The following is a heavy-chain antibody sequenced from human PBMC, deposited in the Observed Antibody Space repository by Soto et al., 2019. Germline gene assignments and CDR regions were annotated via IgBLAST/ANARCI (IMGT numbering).Heavy chain of an antibody. V-gene: IGHV5-51*01. CDR1: ADSLTSNW. J-gene: IGHJ4*02. CDR2: IYLGDSDT. D-gene: IGHD3-22*01. Sequence: RXESLTISCKGSADSLTSNWIALVRQMPGKGLEWMGSIYLGDSDTRYSPSFQGQVTISADKSISTAYLRWSSLKASDTAMYYCARHGVDYYGSSGSLDYWGQGTLVTVSS. CDR3: ARHGVDYYGSSGSLDY.